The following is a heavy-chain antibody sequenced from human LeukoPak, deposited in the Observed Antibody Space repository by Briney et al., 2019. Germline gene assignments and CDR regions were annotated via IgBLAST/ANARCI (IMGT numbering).Heavy chain of an antibody. CDR1: GYSFTSYW. CDR3: ARHGAEGGRNKYYYYGMDV. D-gene: IGHD1/OR15-1a*01. V-gene: IGHV5-51*01. J-gene: IGHJ6*02. Sequence: GESLQISCKGSGYSFTSYWIGWVRQMPGKGLEWMGIIYPGDSDTRYSPSFQGQVTISADKSISTAYLQWSSLKASDTAMYYCARHGAEGGRNKYYYYGMDVWGQGTTVTVSS. CDR2: IYPGDSDT.